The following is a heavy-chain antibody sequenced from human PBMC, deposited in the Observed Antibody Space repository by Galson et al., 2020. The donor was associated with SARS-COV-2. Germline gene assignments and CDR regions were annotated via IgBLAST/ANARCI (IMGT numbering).Heavy chain of an antibody. D-gene: IGHD3-3*01. CDR3: AKGQFWSGYGDV. J-gene: IGHJ6*02. CDR2: ISPGSGGT. Sequence: ASVTVSCKASGYTFTAQYIHWVRQAPGQGLEWLGWISPGSGGTKYAQKFQGRITLTRDTSISTAYMELTSLTSGDTAVYYCAKGQFWSGYGDVWGQGTKVTV. V-gene: IGHV1-2*02. CDR1: GYTFTAQY.